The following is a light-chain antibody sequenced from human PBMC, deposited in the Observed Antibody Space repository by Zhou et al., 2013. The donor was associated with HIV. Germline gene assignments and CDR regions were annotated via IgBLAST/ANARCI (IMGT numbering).Light chain of an antibody. CDR3: QQHSNYPYT. CDR1: QSISNY. Sequence: DIQMTQSPSSLSASVGDRVTITCRASQSISNYLNWYQQKPGKAPNLLIYAASSLESGVPSRFSGSGSGTDFTLTITSLQPDDVATYYCQQHSNYPYTFGQGTTLEI. J-gene: IGKJ2*01. CDR2: AAS. V-gene: IGKV1-39*01.